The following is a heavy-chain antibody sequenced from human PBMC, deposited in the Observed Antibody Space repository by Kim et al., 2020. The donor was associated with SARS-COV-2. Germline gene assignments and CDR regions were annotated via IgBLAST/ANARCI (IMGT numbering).Heavy chain of an antibody. V-gene: IGHV4-39*01. Sequence: SETLSLTCTVSGGSISSSSYYWGWIRQPPGKGLEWIGSIYYSGSTYYNPSLKSRVTISVDTSKNQFSLKLSSVTAADTAVYYCARHGSAYYGSGSYTPYWGQGTLVTVSS. CDR3: ARHGSAYYGSGSYTPY. CDR1: GGSISSSSYY. D-gene: IGHD3-10*01. J-gene: IGHJ4*02. CDR2: IYYSGST.